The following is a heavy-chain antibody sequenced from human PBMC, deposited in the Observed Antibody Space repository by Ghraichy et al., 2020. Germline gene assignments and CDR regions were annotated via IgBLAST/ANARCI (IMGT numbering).Heavy chain of an antibody. CDR2: IYHTGSA. D-gene: IGHD6-19*01. CDR1: GGSTSSSSYY. CDR3: AGRGSSSGWGYDS. J-gene: IGHJ4*02. V-gene: IGHV4-39*01. Sequence: SETLSLTCTVSGGSTSSSSYYWGWMRQPPGKGLEWIGSIYHTGSAYYNPSLKSRVSISIDTSKNQFSLMLTSVTAADTALYYCAGRGSSSGWGYDSWGQGVLVTVSS.